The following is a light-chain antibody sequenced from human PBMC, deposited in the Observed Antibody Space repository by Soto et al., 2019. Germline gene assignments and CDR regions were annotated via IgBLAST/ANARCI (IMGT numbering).Light chain of an antibody. Sequence: DIQMTQSPSSLSASVGDRVTITCRASQSISSYLNWYQQKPGKAPKLLIYAASSLQSGVPSRFSGSGSGTDFTLTISRPQPEDFATYYWQQSYSTPPWTFGQGTKVEIK. CDR2: AAS. CDR1: QSISSY. CDR3: QQSYSTPPWT. J-gene: IGKJ1*01. V-gene: IGKV1-39*01.